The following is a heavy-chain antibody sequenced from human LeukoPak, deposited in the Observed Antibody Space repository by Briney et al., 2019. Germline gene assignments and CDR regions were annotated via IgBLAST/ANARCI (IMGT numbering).Heavy chain of an antibody. Sequence: GGSLRRSCAAAGFTGSSNHRRWLRHAPGIGLEGRSVIYSGGAEYSVDSVKGRFPISRDNSKTPLYLQMTSLRPEDTALYYCATVASLFYYAMDVWGQGTTVTVSS. CDR1: GFTGSSNH. D-gene: IGHD2-15*01. CDR2: IYSGGAE. CDR3: ATVASLFYYAMDV. J-gene: IGHJ6*02. V-gene: IGHV3-53*05.